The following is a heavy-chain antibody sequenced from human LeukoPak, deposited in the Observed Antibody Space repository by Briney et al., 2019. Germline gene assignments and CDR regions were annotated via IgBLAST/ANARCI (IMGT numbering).Heavy chain of an antibody. V-gene: IGHV3-23*01. D-gene: IGHD1-26*01. J-gene: IGHJ4*02. Sequence: GGSLRLSCAASGFAFSTFGMSWVRQAPRKGPEWVSTIDISGGPTYYADSVKGRFTISRDNSKNSLYPQMNSLRAEDTAVYYCAKIVGNYGFDFWGQGTLVTVSS. CDR2: IDISGGPT. CDR3: AKIVGNYGFDF. CDR1: GFAFSTFG.